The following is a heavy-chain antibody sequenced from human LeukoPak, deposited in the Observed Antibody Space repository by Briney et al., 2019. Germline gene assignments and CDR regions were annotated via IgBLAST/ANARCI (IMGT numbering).Heavy chain of an antibody. Sequence: PSETLSLTCAVYGGSFSGYYWSWIRQPPGKGLEWIGEINHSGSTNYNPSLKSRVTISVDTSKTQFSLKLSSVTAADTAVYYCANIVVVPAGISGTGWFDPWGQGTLVTVSS. CDR1: GGSFSGYY. CDR3: ANIVVVPAGISGTGWFDP. CDR2: INHSGST. V-gene: IGHV4-34*01. J-gene: IGHJ5*02. D-gene: IGHD2-2*02.